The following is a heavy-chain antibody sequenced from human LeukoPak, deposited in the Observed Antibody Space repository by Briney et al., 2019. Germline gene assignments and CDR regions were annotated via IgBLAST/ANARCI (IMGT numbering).Heavy chain of an antibody. CDR1: GFTFSSYA. D-gene: IGHD3-9*01. V-gene: IGHV3-64*01. CDR3: ARGGPELRYFDWLPAWFDP. CDR2: ISSNGGST. Sequence: PGGSLRLSCAASGFTFSSYAMHWVRQAPGKGLEYVSAISSNGGSTYYANSVKGRFTISRDNSKNTLYLHMGSLRAEDMAVYYCARGGPELRYFDWLPAWFDPWGQGTLVTVSS. J-gene: IGHJ5*02.